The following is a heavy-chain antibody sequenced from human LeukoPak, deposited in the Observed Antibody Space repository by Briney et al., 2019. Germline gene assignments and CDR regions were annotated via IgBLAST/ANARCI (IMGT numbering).Heavy chain of an antibody. CDR2: IYYTGST. CDR3: ARDYIYYDSSGYSSYYFEY. J-gene: IGHJ4*02. CDR1: GGSISRNY. V-gene: IGHV4-59*01. Sequence: SETLSLTCSVSGGSISRNYWSWIRQPPGKGLEWIGYIYYTGSTNYNPSLKSRVTISVDTSKNQFSLKLSSVTAADTAVYYCARDYIYYDSSGYSSYYFEYWGRGTLVTVSS. D-gene: IGHD3-22*01.